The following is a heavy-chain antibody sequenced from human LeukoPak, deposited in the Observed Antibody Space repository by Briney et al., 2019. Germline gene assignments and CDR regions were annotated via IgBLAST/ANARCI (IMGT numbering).Heavy chain of an antibody. V-gene: IGHV3-7*01. Sequence: GGSLRLSCVTSRFSLSNFWMIWVRQAPGKGLECVANIKTDGSEKYYPNSVKGRFTISRDNAKNALYLQMNSMRVEDTAVYYCTRDLNHDSSGWGQGTLVTVSS. CDR3: TRDLNHDSSG. CDR1: RFSLSNFW. D-gene: IGHD3-22*01. J-gene: IGHJ4*02. CDR2: IKTDGSEK.